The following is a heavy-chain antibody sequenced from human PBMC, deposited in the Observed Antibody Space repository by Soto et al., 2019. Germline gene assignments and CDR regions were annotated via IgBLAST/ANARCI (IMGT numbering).Heavy chain of an antibody. J-gene: IGHJ4*02. D-gene: IGHD6-19*01. V-gene: IGHV2-5*02. CDR2: IYWDDDK. CDR3: AHSLTPWLEPDFDD. CDR1: GFSLSTSGVG. Sequence: QITLKESGPTLVKPTQTLTLTCTFSGFSLSTSGVGVGWIRQPPGKALEWLALIYWDDDKHYSPSLKSRLTITKDTSNNQVVLTLTNMDPVDTAKYYCAHSLTPWLEPDFDDWGQGTLVTVSS.